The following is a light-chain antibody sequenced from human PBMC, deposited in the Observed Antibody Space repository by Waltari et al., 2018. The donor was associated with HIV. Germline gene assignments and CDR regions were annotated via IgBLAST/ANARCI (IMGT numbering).Light chain of an antibody. CDR3: SSFAGTHKL. CDR2: EVT. V-gene: IGLV2-8*01. Sequence: SALTQSPSASGSPGQSVNISCSGANSDIRDYNYVSWYQQHSDRPPKLIIFEVTKRPSGVPDRFSGSKSGNTASLFVSGLQPEDEATYFCSSFAGTHKLFGGGTKLTVL. J-gene: IGLJ2*01. CDR1: NSDIRDYNY.